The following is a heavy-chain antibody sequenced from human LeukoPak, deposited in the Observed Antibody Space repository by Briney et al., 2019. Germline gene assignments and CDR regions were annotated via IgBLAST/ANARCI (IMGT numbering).Heavy chain of an antibody. D-gene: IGHD2-2*03. J-gene: IGHJ4*02. Sequence: SETLSLTCAVYGGSFSGYYWSWIRQPPGKGLEWIGEINHSGSTNYNPSLKSRVPISVDTSKNPFSLKLSSLTAADTAVYYCARVGYLDYWGQGTLVTVSS. CDR3: ARVGYLDY. CDR1: GGSFSGYY. V-gene: IGHV4-34*01. CDR2: INHSGST.